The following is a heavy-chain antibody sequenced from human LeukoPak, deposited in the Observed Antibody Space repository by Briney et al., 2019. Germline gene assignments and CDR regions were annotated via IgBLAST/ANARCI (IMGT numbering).Heavy chain of an antibody. D-gene: IGHD3-10*01. CDR2: ISAYNGNT. Sequence: ASVKVSCKASGYTFTSYGISWVRQAPGQGLEWMGWISAYNGNTNYAQKLQGRVTMTTDTSTSTAYMELRSLRSDDTAVYYCAREEDLGFGELLEDYWGQGTLVTVSS. V-gene: IGHV1-18*01. J-gene: IGHJ4*02. CDR3: AREEDLGFGELLEDY. CDR1: GYTFTSYG.